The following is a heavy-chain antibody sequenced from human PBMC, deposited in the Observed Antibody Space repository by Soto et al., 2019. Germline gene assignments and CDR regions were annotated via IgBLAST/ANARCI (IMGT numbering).Heavy chain of an antibody. CDR3: ARACYYYDNSGLAY. CDR1: GYTFTSYG. CDR2: INIYSGDA. V-gene: IGHV1-18*01. J-gene: IGHJ4*02. D-gene: IGHD3-22*01. Sequence: QVRLEQSGPEVKKTGASVKVACKASGYTFTSYGISWVRQAPGQGLEWMGWINIYSGDANYAQSFQDRVTMTRDTSTNTVDMEMRTLRSDDAAVYYCARACYYYDNSGLAYWGQGTLGSGSS.